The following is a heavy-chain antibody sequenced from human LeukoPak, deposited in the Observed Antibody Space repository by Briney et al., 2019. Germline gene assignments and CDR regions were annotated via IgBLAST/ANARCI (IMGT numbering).Heavy chain of an antibody. CDR3: ARLGLYTSSWYRFYYFDY. V-gene: IGHV4-34*01. CDR2: INHSGGT. CDR1: GGSFTDYS. D-gene: IGHD6-13*01. Sequence: PSETLSLTCGVYGGSFTDYSWSWLRQTPGKGLEWIGDINHSGGTSYNSALKSRVTISVDTSRNQFSLKLSSVTAADTADYYCARLGLYTSSWYRFYYFDYWGQGSPVTVSS. J-gene: IGHJ4*02.